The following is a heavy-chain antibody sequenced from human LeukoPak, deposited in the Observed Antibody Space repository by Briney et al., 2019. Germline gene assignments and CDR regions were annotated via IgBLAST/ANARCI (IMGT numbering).Heavy chain of an antibody. CDR2: INHSGLT. J-gene: IGHJ5*02. CDR3: ARERRSPGIKCFVP. CDR1: GGSFSDDS. Sequence: SETLSLTCAVYGGSFSDDSWTWLRQSPGEGLEWIGEINHSGLTKYNPSLKSRVSISVEMSKKQFSLKLTSVTAADTAVYYCARERRSPGIKCFVPWGQGTLVTVSS. D-gene: IGHD5-12*01. V-gene: IGHV4-34*01.